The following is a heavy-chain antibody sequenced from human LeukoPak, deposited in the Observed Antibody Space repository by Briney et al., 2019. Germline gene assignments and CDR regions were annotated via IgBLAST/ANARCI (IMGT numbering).Heavy chain of an antibody. J-gene: IGHJ4*02. CDR1: GFTFSSYG. V-gene: IGHV3-30*02. D-gene: IGHD6-19*01. Sequence: PGGSLRLSCAASGFTFSSYGMHWVRQAPGKGLEWVAFIRYDGSNKYYADSVKGRFTISRDNSKNTLYLQMNSLRAEDTAVYYCASVAVADSGYWGQGTLVTVSS. CDR3: ASVAVADSGY. CDR2: IRYDGSNK.